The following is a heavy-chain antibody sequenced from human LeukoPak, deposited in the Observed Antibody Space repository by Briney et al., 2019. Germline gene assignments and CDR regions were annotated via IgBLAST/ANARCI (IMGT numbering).Heavy chain of an antibody. CDR2: IYPGDSDT. Sequence: GESLKISCKGSGYSFTSYWIGWVRQMPGKGLEWMGIIYPGDSDTRYSPSFQGQVTISADKSISTAYLQWSSLKASGTAIYYCARGFGYAGNYFDSWGQGTLVTVSS. CDR3: ARGFGYAGNYFDS. V-gene: IGHV5-51*01. CDR1: GYSFTSYW. J-gene: IGHJ4*02. D-gene: IGHD5-18*01.